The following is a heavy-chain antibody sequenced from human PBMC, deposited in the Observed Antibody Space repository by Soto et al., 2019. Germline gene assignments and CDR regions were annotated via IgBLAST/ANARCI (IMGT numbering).Heavy chain of an antibody. CDR3: ARENFGTSSFDY. V-gene: IGHV4-61*01. J-gene: IGHJ4*01. CDR1: GGSVTRGTYY. Sequence: PLATRSLACSVCGGSVTRGTYYLSWIRQPPGEGLEWIGNVYFSGINNYNSSLKSRLTISLDTSKNQLSLRRTSVTAADTEVYQCARENFGTSSFDYWVHGMLVPVS. CDR2: VYFSGIN. D-gene: IGHD3-3*01.